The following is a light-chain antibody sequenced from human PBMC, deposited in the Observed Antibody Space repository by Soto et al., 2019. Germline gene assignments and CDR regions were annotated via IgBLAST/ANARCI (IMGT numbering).Light chain of an antibody. V-gene: IGLV1-40*01. CDR1: SSNIGAGYD. CDR2: GNS. J-gene: IGLJ2*01. Sequence: QSVLTQPPSVSGAPGQRVTLSCTGSSSNIGAGYDVHWYQQLPGTAPKLLIYGNSNRPSGVPDRFSGSKSGTSASLAITGLQAEDEADYYCQSYDSSRSGPVVFGGGTKLTVL. CDR3: QSYDSSRSGPVV.